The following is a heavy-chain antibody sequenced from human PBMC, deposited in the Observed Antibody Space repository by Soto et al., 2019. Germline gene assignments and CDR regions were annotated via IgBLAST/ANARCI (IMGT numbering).Heavy chain of an antibody. J-gene: IGHJ6*02. D-gene: IGHD3-3*01. Sequence: ASVKVSCKASGYTFTSYGISWVRQAPGQGLEWMGWISAYNGNTNYAQKLQGRVTMTTDTSTSTAYMELRSLRSDDTAVYYCARAPFNYDLFYYYYYGMDVWGQGTTVTVSS. CDR2: ISAYNGNT. CDR3: ARAPFNYDLFYYYYYGMDV. CDR1: GYTFTSYG. V-gene: IGHV1-18*01.